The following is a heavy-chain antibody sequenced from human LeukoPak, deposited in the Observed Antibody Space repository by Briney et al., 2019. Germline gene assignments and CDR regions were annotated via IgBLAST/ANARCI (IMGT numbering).Heavy chain of an antibody. V-gene: IGHV3-74*01. CDR3: AKGSNDFWSGHTSYYFDY. J-gene: IGHJ4*02. CDR2: INDDGSDT. D-gene: IGHD3-3*01. CDR1: GFTFSNYA. Sequence: HTGGSLRLSCAASGFTFSNYAMSWVRQAPGKGPVWVSRINDDGSDTTYADSVKGRFTISRDDAKNMLFLQMNSLRAEDTAVYYCAKGSNDFWSGHTSYYFDYWGQGTLVTVSS.